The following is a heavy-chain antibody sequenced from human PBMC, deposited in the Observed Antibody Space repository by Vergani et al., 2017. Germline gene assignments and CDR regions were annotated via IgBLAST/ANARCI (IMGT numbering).Heavy chain of an antibody. CDR2: VYWNEDE. J-gene: IGHJ3*01. V-gene: IGHV2-5*01. D-gene: IGHD3-9*01. CDR1: GFSLTTAGEG. CDR3: VHRLGYFDWDGAFDV. Sequence: QITLRESGPTLVKPTQTLTLTCTFSGFSLTTAGEGVGWIRQPPGRALEWLAFVYWNEDERYSPSLKSRVTITKDTSKNEVILTMATMDPVDTATYYCVHRLGYFDWDGAFDVWGPGTMVTVSS.